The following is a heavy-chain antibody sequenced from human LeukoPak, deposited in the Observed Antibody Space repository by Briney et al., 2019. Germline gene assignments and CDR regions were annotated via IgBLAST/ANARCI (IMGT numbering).Heavy chain of an antibody. CDR1: GGSISSSSYY. CDR2: IYYSGST. Sequence: SETLSLTCTVSGGSISSSSYYWGWIRQPPGKGLEWIGSIYYSGSTYYNPSLKSRVTISVDTSKNQFSLKLSSVTAADTAVHYCARSRWSWFGEVDYWGQGTLVTVSS. J-gene: IGHJ4*02. D-gene: IGHD3-10*01. CDR3: ARSRWSWFGEVDY. V-gene: IGHV4-39*01.